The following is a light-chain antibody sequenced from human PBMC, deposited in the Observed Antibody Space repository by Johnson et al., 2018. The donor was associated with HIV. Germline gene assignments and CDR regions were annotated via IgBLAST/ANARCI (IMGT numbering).Light chain of an antibody. Sequence: QSVLTQPPSVSAAPGQKVTISCSTTSSNFGNNYVSWYQQLPGTAPKLLIYKNDKRPSGIPDRFSGSKSGTSATLGITGLQTGDEADYYCGTWDSSLSAYVFGTVTKVTVL. V-gene: IGLV1-51*02. J-gene: IGLJ1*01. CDR1: SSNFGNNY. CDR3: GTWDSSLSAYV. CDR2: KND.